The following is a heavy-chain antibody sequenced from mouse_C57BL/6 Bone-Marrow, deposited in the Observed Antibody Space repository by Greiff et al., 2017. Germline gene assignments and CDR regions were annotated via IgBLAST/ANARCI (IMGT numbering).Heavy chain of an antibody. V-gene: IGHV1-26*01. Sequence: VQLQQSGPELVKPGASVKISCKASGYTFTDYYMNWVKRSHGKSLEWIGDINPNNGGTSYNQKFKGKATLTVDKSSSTAYMELRSLTSEDSAVYYCAKERLSWYVDVWGTGTTVTVSS. D-gene: IGHD3-2*02. J-gene: IGHJ1*03. CDR1: GYTFTDYY. CDR2: INPNNGGT. CDR3: AKERLSWYVDV.